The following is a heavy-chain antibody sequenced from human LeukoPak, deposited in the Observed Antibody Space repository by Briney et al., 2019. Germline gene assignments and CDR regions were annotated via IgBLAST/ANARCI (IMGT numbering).Heavy chain of an antibody. D-gene: IGHD3/OR15-3a*01. V-gene: IGHV1-18*01. Sequence: GASVKVSCKASGYTFTCYGISWVRQARGQGLEWMGWISADNGNTNYAQKLQGRVTMTTDTSTSTAYMEPRSLRSDHTAVYYCARVFGRYSFFDFWGQGTLVTVSS. CDR2: ISADNGNT. J-gene: IGHJ4*02. CDR3: ARVFGRYSFFDF. CDR1: GYTFTCYG.